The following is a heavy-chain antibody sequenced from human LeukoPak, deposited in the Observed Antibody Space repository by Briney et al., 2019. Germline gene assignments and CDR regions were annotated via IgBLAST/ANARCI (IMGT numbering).Heavy chain of an antibody. CDR1: GFTFSNFG. V-gene: IGHV3-30*03. D-gene: IGHD2-21*01. Sequence: GGSLRLSCAASGFTFSNFGMHWVRQAPGQGLEWVAVISYDGSNKYYADSVKGRFTISRDNAKNSLYLQMNSLRDEDTAVYYCARSYSFDYWGQGTLVTVSS. J-gene: IGHJ4*02. CDR3: ARSYSFDY. CDR2: ISYDGSNK.